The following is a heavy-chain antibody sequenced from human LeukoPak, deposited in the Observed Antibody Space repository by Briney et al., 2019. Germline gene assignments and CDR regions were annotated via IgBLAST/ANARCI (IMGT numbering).Heavy chain of an antibody. CDR1: GGTFSSYA. CDR3: ARVRFSIGTARGDAFDI. CDR2: IIPIFGTA. D-gene: IGHD5-18*01. V-gene: IGHV1-69*13. Sequence: ASVKVSCKASGGTFSSYAISWVRQAPGQGLEGMGGIIPIFGTANYAQKFQGRVTITADESTSTAYMELSSLRSEDTAVYYCARVRFSIGTARGDAFDIWGQGTMVTVSS. J-gene: IGHJ3*02.